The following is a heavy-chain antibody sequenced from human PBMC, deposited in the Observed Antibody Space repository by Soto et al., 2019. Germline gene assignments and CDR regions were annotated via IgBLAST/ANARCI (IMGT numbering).Heavy chain of an antibody. V-gene: IGHV1-8*02. Sequence: ASVKVSCKASGGTFSSYDINWVRQATGQGLEWMGWMNPNSGNTGYAQKFQGRVTMTRNTSISTAYMELSSLRSEDTAVYYCARVRGSNVGGGYYYGMDVWGQATTVTVSS. D-gene: IGHD1-26*01. J-gene: IGHJ6*02. CDR2: MNPNSGNT. CDR1: GGTFSSYD. CDR3: ARVRGSNVGGGYYYGMDV.